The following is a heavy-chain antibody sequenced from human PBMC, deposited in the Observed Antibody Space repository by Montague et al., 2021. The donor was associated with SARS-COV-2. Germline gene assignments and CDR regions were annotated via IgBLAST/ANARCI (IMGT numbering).Heavy chain of an antibody. V-gene: IGHV4-34*01. D-gene: IGHD2-21*01. CDR2: VYYSGST. J-gene: IGHJ5*02. CDR1: GGSFGEDY. Sequence: SETLSLTCAVSGGSFGEDYWSWIRQAPGTGLELIGEVYYSGSTGYNPSLTIRVTISIDTSRNQFFLQLKSVRAADTATYFCARGGIRIGMHRGVRSRQFYHWGQGTLVTVSS. CDR3: ARGGIRIGMHRGVRSRQFYH.